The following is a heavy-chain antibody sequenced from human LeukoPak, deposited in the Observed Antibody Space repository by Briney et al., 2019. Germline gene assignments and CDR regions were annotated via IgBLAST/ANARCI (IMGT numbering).Heavy chain of an antibody. CDR1: GFTFDDYG. V-gene: IGHV3-20*04. D-gene: IGHD2-2*01. J-gene: IGHJ4*02. Sequence: RGSLRLSCAASGFTFDDYGMSWVRQAPGKGLEWVSGINWNGGSTGYADSVKGRFTISRDNAKNSLYLQMNSLRAEDTALYYCAREGARGYCSSTSCYPDYWGQGTLVTVSS. CDR2: INWNGGST. CDR3: AREGARGYCSSTSCYPDY.